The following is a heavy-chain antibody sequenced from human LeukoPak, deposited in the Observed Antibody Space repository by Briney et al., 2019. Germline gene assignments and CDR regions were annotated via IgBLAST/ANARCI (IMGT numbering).Heavy chain of an antibody. J-gene: IGHJ1*01. Sequence: PGGSLRLSCATSGFTFSRYWMSWVRQAPGKGLECVANIKQDGSVTYYVDSVRGRFTISRDNAKNSLYLQMNSLRAEDTAVYYCARDPWPDSNGFPLHHWGQGTLVTVSS. CDR3: ARDPWPDSNGFPLHH. V-gene: IGHV3-7*03. CDR1: GFTFSRYW. CDR2: IKQDGSVT. D-gene: IGHD3-22*01.